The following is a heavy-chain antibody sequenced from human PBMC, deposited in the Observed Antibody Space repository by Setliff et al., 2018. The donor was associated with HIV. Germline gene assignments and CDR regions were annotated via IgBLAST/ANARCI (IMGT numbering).Heavy chain of an antibody. CDR3: ARGRINYGDYYY. CDR1: DLAFSSYA. V-gene: IGHV3-23*01. Sequence: LRLSCQASDLAFSSYAMSWVRQAPGKGLEWVSIASPSGGTTYYADSVKGRFTISRDTAKNTVYLQMNSLTSEDTAFYYCARGRINYGDYYYWGQGTLVTVSS. D-gene: IGHD4-17*01. J-gene: IGHJ4*02. CDR2: ASPSGGTT.